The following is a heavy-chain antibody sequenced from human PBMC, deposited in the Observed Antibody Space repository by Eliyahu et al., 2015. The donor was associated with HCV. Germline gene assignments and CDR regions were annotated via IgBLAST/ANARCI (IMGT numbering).Heavy chain of an antibody. J-gene: IGHJ4*02. CDR3: GSGFYDTSGYYAPDY. CDR1: GGSINSGGYF. V-gene: IGHV4-30-4*08. Sequence: GLVKPSQTLSLTCTVSGGSINSGGYFWSWIRQSPEKGLEWIGYIYNTGSAYYNPSLKSRLSISIDTSKNQFSLKLTSVTPADAAVYYCGSGFYDTSGYYAPDYWGQGSLITVSS. CDR2: IYNTGSA. D-gene: IGHD3-22*01.